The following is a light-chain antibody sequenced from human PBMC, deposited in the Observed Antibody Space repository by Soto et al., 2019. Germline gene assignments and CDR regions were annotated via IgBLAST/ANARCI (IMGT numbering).Light chain of an antibody. CDR1: QSISSW. V-gene: IGKV1-5*01. CDR3: QQYNSYSRT. Sequence: DIQMTRCPSTLSASVGDRVTITCRASQSISSWLAWYQQNPGKAPKLLIYDASSLESGVPSRFSGSGSGTEFTLTISSLQPDDFATYYCQQYNSYSRTFGQGTKVDIK. J-gene: IGKJ1*01. CDR2: DAS.